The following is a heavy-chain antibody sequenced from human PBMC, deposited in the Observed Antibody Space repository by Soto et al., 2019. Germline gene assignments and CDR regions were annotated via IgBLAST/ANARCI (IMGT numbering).Heavy chain of an antibody. D-gene: IGHD5-18*01. Sequence: GGSLRLSCTPSGLTFGDYAMNWFRQAPGKGLEWVGFIRSKAYGGTTENADSVKGRFTVSRENANNTLYLEMNSLRAEDTAVYFCVRDRDTYGHGFFDHWGQGALVTVSS. J-gene: IGHJ4*02. CDR2: IRSKAYGGTT. CDR1: GLTFGDYA. CDR3: VRDRDTYGHGFFDH. V-gene: IGHV3-49*03.